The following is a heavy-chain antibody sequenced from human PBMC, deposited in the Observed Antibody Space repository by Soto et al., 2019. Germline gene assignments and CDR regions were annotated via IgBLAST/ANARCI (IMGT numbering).Heavy chain of an antibody. CDR3: AHRQTYCGGNCYSGFDY. D-gene: IGHD2-21*02. Sequence: QITLKESGPPLVKPTQTLTLTCTFSGFSLSISGVGVGWIRQPPGKALEGLALIYWDDDKRYSPSLKSRLTITKDTSKNQVVLTMTNMDPVDTATYYCAHRQTYCGGNCYSGFDYWGQGTLVTVSS. CDR2: IYWDDDK. V-gene: IGHV2-5*02. CDR1: GFSLSISGVG. J-gene: IGHJ4*02.